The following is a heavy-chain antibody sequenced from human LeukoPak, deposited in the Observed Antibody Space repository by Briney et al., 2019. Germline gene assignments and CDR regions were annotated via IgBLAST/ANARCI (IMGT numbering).Heavy chain of an antibody. CDR1: GYTFTDYY. Sequence: ASVKVSCKASGYTFTDYYMHWVRQAPGQGLEWMGWINPHSGTTDYVHKFQGRVTMTRDTSISTAYMELSRLRSDDTAVYCCARARGGGSGDYCGQGTLFTVSS. CDR3: ARARGGGSGDY. V-gene: IGHV1-2*07. CDR2: INPHSGTT. J-gene: IGHJ4*02. D-gene: IGHD3-10*01.